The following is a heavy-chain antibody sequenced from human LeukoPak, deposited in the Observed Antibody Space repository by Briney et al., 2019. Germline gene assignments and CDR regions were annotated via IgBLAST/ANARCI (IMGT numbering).Heavy chain of an antibody. J-gene: IGHJ6*03. CDR3: ARDPYSGTYGNTYYYYMDV. D-gene: IGHD1-26*01. CDR1: GFTLITYW. Sequence: GGSLRLSCAASGFTLITYWMTWVRQAPGKGLEWVANINQDGSEKYYVGSVKGRFTISRDNARNSLYLQMNSLRVEDTAVYYCARDPYSGTYGNTYYYYMDVWGKGTTVTISS. V-gene: IGHV3-7*01. CDR2: INQDGSEK.